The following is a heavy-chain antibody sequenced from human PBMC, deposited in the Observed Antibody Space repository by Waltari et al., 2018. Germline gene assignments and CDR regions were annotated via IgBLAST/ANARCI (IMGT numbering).Heavy chain of an antibody. D-gene: IGHD6-6*01. J-gene: IGHJ4*02. CDR1: GASVSRISAA. V-gene: IGHV6-1*01. CDR2: TYYRSKWYN. CDR3: ARVSIAAHPTFDY. Sequence: QVQLQQSGPGLVKPSQTLSLTCAISGASVSRISAAWNCISHSPSRGLEWLGRTYYRSKWYNDYAVSVKSRIAINPDTSKNQFSLQLNSVTPEDTAVYYCARVSIAAHPTFDYWGQGTLVTVSS.